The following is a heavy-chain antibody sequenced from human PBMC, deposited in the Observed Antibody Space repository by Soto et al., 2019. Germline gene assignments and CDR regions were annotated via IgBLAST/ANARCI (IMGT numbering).Heavy chain of an antibody. V-gene: IGHV4-59*01. Sequence: PSETLSLTCTVSGGSISSYHWSWIRQSPGKGLEWIGYVFYTGSTKYNPALKRRVTISVDTSKNQFSLKLSSVSAADTGLYYCARSYSGTFYGYDTWGQGILVTSPQ. CDR1: GGSISSYH. J-gene: IGHJ5*02. CDR3: ARSYSGTFYGYDT. CDR2: VFYTGST. D-gene: IGHD1-26*01.